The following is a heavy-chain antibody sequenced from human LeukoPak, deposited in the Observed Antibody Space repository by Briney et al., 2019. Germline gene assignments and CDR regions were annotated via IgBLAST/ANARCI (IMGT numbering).Heavy chain of an antibody. D-gene: IGHD3-16*01. CDR3: AIGGVAAGAFDM. V-gene: IGHV1-69*02. J-gene: IGHJ3*02. Sequence: SVKVSCKASGGTFSSYTISWVRQAPGQGLEWMGRIIPILGIANYAQKFQGRVTMTRDTSTSTVYMELSSLRSEDTAVYYCAIGGVAAGAFDMWGEGTMVTVSS. CDR1: GGTFSSYT. CDR2: IIPILGIA.